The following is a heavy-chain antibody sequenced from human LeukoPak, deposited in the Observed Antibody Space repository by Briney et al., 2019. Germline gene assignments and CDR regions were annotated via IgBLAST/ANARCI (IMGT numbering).Heavy chain of an antibody. CDR2: INPNSGGT. V-gene: IGHV1-2*04. CDR3: ARSLGQLLVFYYYYGMDV. Sequence: ASVKVSCKASGYTFTGYYMHWVRQAPGQGLEWMGWINPNSGGTNYAQKFQGWVTMTRDTSISTAYMELSRLRSDDTAVYYCARSLGQLLVFYYYYGMDVWGQGTTVTVSS. D-gene: IGHD3-16*01. J-gene: IGHJ6*02. CDR1: GYTFTGYY.